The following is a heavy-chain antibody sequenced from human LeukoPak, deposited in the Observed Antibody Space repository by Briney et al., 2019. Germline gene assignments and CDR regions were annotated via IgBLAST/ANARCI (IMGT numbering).Heavy chain of an antibody. Sequence: ASVKVSCKSSRNTFNGNYMHWVRQTPGQGLEWMGWINPDSGGTNYAQKFRDRVTMTRDTSIGTIYMSLRRLSSDDTAIYYCAGGSGYYLFDNWGQGTLLTV. CDR3: AGGSGYYLFDN. V-gene: IGHV1-2*02. CDR1: RNTFNGNY. CDR2: INPDSGGT. J-gene: IGHJ4*02. D-gene: IGHD6-25*01.